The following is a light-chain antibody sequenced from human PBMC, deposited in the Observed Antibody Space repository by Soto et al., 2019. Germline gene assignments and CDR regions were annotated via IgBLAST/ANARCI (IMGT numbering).Light chain of an antibody. V-gene: IGKV1-5*03. CDR2: KAS. Sequence: DIQMTQSPPTLSASVGDTVTITCRASQSLSYWLGWYQQNPGQAPKLLIHKASTLESGVPSRFSGSGSGTEFTLTINSLKADDVATFYCQQYDHFPYTFGQGTKLEIK. CDR1: QSLSYW. CDR3: QQYDHFPYT. J-gene: IGKJ2*01.